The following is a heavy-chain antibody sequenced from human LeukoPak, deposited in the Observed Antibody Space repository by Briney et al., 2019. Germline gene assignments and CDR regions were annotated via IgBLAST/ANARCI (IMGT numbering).Heavy chain of an antibody. J-gene: IGHJ4*02. D-gene: IGHD2-21*02. CDR2: IWYDGSNK. CDR1: GFTFSTYG. Sequence: PGRSLRLSCAASGFTFSTYGMHWVRQVPGKGLEWVALIWYDGSNKYYADSVKGRFIISRDNSKDTLYLQMNSLRAEDTAVYYCAREVSVPSGGACGGACYWARPFDYWGQGTLVSVSS. V-gene: IGHV3-33*01. CDR3: AREVSVPSGGACGGACYWARPFDY.